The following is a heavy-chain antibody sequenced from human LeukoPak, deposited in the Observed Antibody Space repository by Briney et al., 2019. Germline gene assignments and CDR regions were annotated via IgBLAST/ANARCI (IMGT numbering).Heavy chain of an antibody. J-gene: IGHJ4*02. CDR3: ARDSRYSGYDRNGIFDY. V-gene: IGHV1-2*02. CDR2: INPNSGGT. CDR1: GYRFTGHY. D-gene: IGHD5-12*01. Sequence: GASVKVSCKASGYRFTGHYMHWVRQAPGQGLEWMGWINPNSGGTNYAQKFQGRVTMTRDTSISTAYMELSRLRSDDTAVYYCARDSRYSGYDRNGIFDYWGQGTLVTVSS.